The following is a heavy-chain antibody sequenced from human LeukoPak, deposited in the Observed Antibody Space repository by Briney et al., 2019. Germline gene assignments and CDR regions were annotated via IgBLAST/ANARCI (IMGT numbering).Heavy chain of an antibody. D-gene: IGHD2-15*01. J-gene: IGHJ3*02. CDR1: GYTFTSYG. CDR3: ARAFVVVVVAATEAFDI. Sequence: GASVKVSCKASGYTFTSYGISWVRQAPGQGLEWMGWISVYNGNTNYAQKLQGRVTMTTDTSTSTAYMELRSLRSDDTAVYYCARAFVVVVVAATEAFDIWGQGTMVTVSS. CDR2: ISVYNGNT. V-gene: IGHV1-18*01.